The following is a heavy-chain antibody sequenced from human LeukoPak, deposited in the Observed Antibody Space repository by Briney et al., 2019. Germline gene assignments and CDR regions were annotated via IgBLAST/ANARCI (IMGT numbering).Heavy chain of an antibody. D-gene: IGHD3-9*01. CDR1: GYSFPSYW. Sequence: GESLKISCEGSGYSFPSYWITWVRQMPGKGLEWMGWIDPSDSYTKYSPSFQGHVTISADKSISTAYLQWSRLKASDTAMYYCARQSYDILTGHYIDAFDIWGQGTMVTVSS. CDR3: ARQSYDILTGHYIDAFDI. V-gene: IGHV5-10-1*01. J-gene: IGHJ3*02. CDR2: IDPSDSYT.